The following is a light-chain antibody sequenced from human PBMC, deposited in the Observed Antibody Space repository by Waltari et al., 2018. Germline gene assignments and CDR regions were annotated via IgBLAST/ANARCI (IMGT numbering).Light chain of an antibody. Sequence: DVQMTQSPSSRSASLGDRVTITSRPSEDIIIHCVWYQQTPGKAPKLLIYEAFILKPGVPSRFSGSASGTNFPLTIDSLQPEDFATYYCQQSWHNPPTFGQGTRLDI. V-gene: IGKV1-39*01. CDR2: EAF. J-gene: IGKJ5*01. CDR1: EDIIIH. CDR3: QQSWHNPPT.